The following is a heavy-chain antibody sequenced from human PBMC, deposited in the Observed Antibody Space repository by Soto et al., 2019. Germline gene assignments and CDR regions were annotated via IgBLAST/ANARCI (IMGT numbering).Heavy chain of an antibody. CDR3: ARDFYGGYTYGPGDY. CDR1: GFMFSAYW. D-gene: IGHD5-18*01. V-gene: IGHV3-7*01. Sequence: LSCAASGFMFSAYWMSWVRQAPGKGLEWVANIHGDGGKIYYVDSVKGRFTISRDNAKRSLYLQMNSLRAEDTAVYYCARDFYGGYTYGPGDYWGQGALVTVSS. J-gene: IGHJ4*02. CDR2: IHGDGGKI.